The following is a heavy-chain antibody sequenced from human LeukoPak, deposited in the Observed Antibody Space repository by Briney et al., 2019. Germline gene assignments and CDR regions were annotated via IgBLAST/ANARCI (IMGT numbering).Heavy chain of an antibody. Sequence: PSEILSLTCAVSGAFITNSHWWSWARQPPGKGLEWIGEIYHSGTTNYNPSLQSRVTMSVDKSKNQFSLKLSSVTAADTAVYYCATYFYGEYGSYYFDYWGQGTLVTVSS. D-gene: IGHD4-17*01. CDR2: IYHSGTT. CDR3: ATYFYGEYGSYYFDY. V-gene: IGHV4-4*02. CDR1: GAFITNSHW. J-gene: IGHJ4*02.